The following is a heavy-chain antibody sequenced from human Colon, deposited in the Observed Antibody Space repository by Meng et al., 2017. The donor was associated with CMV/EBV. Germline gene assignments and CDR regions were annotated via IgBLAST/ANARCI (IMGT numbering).Heavy chain of an antibody. CDR2: IASSSGTI. V-gene: IGHV3-48*02. D-gene: IGHD6-6*01. Sequence: GESLKISCAASGFTFSNYSMSWVRQAPGKGLEWVSSIASSSGTIYYADSVKGRFTISRDNAKNTLYLEMNTVRDEDTAVYYCTRDAGSSTSMDYWGQGTLVTVSS. J-gene: IGHJ4*02. CDR3: TRDAGSSTSMDY. CDR1: GFTFSNYS.